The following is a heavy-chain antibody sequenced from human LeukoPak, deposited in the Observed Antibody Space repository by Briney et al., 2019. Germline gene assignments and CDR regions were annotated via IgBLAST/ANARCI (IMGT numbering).Heavy chain of an antibody. CDR1: GDSISNYY. Sequence: SETLSLTCTVSGDSISNYYWSWIRQSPGKGLEWIGYIYYSGSTNYNPSLKSRVTISVDTSKNQFSLKLSSVTAADTAVYYCARGVVVTKTGGAFDIWGQGTMVTVSS. D-gene: IGHD2-21*01. CDR3: ARGVVVTKTGGAFDI. V-gene: IGHV4-59*01. J-gene: IGHJ3*02. CDR2: IYYSGST.